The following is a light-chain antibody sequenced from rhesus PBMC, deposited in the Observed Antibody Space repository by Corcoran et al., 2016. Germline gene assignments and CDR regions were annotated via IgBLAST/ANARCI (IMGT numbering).Light chain of an antibody. CDR1: QRVSNY. Sequence: EIVMTQSPATLALSPGERATLSCRASQRVSNYLAWYQQKPGHAPRLLIYGASSRATGIPDRFSGSGSGTAFTLTISSLEPEDVGVYFCLQSSNWPLTFGGGTKVERK. CDR2: GAS. V-gene: IGKV3-24*04. J-gene: IGKJ4*01. CDR3: LQSSNWPLT.